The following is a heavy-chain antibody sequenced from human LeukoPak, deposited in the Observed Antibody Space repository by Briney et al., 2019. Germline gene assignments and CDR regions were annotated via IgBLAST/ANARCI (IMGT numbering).Heavy chain of an antibody. V-gene: IGHV4-59*12. D-gene: IGHD4-17*01. Sequence: SETLSLTCTVSGGSISSYYWSWIRQPPGKGLEWIGYIYYSGSTNYNPSLKSRVTISVDTSKNQFSLKLSSVTAADTAVYYCARSRRSTVYYYYGMDVWGQGTTVTVSS. CDR1: GGSISSYY. CDR2: IYYSGST. J-gene: IGHJ6*02. CDR3: ARSRRSTVYYYYGMDV.